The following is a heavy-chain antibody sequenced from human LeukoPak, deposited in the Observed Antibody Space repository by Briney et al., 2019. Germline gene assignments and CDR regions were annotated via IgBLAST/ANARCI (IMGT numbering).Heavy chain of an antibody. CDR3: ARDRAADIVVVPASDY. CDR2: ISSSSSYI. J-gene: IGHJ4*02. CDR1: GFTFSGYR. Sequence: GGSVTLYCSASGFTFSGYRMNWVRQAPGKGLEWFSYISSSSSYIYYADSVKGRFTISRDNTKNSLYLQMNSLRAEDTAVYYCARDRAADIVVVPASDYWGQGTLLTVSS. D-gene: IGHD2-2*01. V-gene: IGHV3-21*01.